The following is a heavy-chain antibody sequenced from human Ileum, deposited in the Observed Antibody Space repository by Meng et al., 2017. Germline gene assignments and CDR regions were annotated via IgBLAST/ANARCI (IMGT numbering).Heavy chain of an antibody. Sequence: QVQLQESGPGLVKPSETLALTCSVSGASISSHYWTWIRQPPGKGLEYIGYIYYRGGASYNPSLRGRVTMSVNTSKNQFSLNLGSVTAADTAVYYCGGLLDSSDWGWFDPWGQGTLVTVSS. CDR2: IYYRGGA. CDR1: GASISSHY. D-gene: IGHD3-22*01. J-gene: IGHJ5*02. V-gene: IGHV4-59*08. CDR3: GGLLDSSDWGWFDP.